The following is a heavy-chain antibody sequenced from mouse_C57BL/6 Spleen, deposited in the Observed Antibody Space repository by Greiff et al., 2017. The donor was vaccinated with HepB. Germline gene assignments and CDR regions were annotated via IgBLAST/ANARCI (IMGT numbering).Heavy chain of an antibody. CDR3: ASGGIGLRPAY. Sequence: QVQLQQPGAELVKPGASVKMSCKASGYTFTSYWITWVKQRPGQGLEWIGDIYPGSGSTNYNEKFKSKATLTVDTSSSTAYMPLSSLTSEDSAVYYCASGGIGLRPAYWGQGTLVTVSA. CDR2: IYPGSGST. CDR1: GYTFTSYW. V-gene: IGHV1-55*01. J-gene: IGHJ3*01. D-gene: IGHD1-2*01.